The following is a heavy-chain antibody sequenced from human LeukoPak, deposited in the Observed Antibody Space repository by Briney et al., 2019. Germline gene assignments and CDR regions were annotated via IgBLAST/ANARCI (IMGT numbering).Heavy chain of an antibody. J-gene: IGHJ4*02. CDR3: ARGYGSGSYYS. Sequence: GGSLRLSCAASGFTVNSNYMSWVRQAPGKGLEWVPVIYSGGSTYSADSVKGRFTISRDNSKNTLYLQMKSLRAEDTAVYYCARGYGSGSYYSWGQGTLVTVSS. V-gene: IGHV3-66*01. CDR1: GFTVNSNY. CDR2: IYSGGST. D-gene: IGHD3-10*01.